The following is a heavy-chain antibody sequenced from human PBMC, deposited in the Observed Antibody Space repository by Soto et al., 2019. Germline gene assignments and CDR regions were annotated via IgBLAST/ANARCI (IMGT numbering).Heavy chain of an antibody. CDR1: GFTFGNYA. D-gene: IGHD6-6*01. J-gene: IGHJ4*02. Sequence: GSLRLSCAGSGFTFGNYAMSWVRQAPGKGLEWVSAISSAVNTYYADSVKGRFTISRDNSKNTLSLQMNSLRAEDTAVYYCAKQVRDGTSSPYYFDYWGQGTLVTVSS. CDR2: ISSAVNT. CDR3: AKQVRDGTSSPYYFDY. V-gene: IGHV3-23*01.